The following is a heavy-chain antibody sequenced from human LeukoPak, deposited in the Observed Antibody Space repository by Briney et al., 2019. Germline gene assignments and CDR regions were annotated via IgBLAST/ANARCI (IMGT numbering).Heavy chain of an antibody. V-gene: IGHV3-30*02. CDR1: GFTSRTYG. Sequence: GGALLLCCAASGFTSRTYGMQGGRQAPGKGGGGVGFIRYDGSNKYQGVSGKGRFTISRDNSKNTMYLQMNSLKPEATAVYYCTKGRGASGYTDNYYMDVWGKGTPVTVSS. CDR3: TKGRGASGYTDNYYMDV. D-gene: IGHD3-22*01. CDR2: IRYDGSNK. J-gene: IGHJ6*03.